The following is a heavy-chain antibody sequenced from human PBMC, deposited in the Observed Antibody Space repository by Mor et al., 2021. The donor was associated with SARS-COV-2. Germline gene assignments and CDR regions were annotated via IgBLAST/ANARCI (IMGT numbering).Heavy chain of an antibody. D-gene: IGHD2-21*01. V-gene: IGHV1-2*02. CDR2: INTNSGVT. J-gene: IGHJ4*02. Sequence: VRQAPGQGLEWMAWINTNSGVTKDAQKFQGRVTMTSDTSSSTVYLELTSLRPDDTAVYYCARGDEGVFDSWGQG. CDR3: ARGDEGVFDS.